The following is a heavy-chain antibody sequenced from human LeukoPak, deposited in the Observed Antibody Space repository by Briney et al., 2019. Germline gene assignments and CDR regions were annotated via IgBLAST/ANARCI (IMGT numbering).Heavy chain of an antibody. Sequence: ASVKVSCKASGYTFTGYYMHWVRQAPGQGLEWMGWINPNSGGTNYAQKFQGRVTMTRDTSISTAYMELSRLRSDDTAVYYCAREGGYCSGGSCYSDTNIDYWGQGTLVTVSS. CDR2: INPNSGGT. CDR3: AREGGYCSGGSCYSDTNIDY. D-gene: IGHD2-15*01. CDR1: GYTFTGYY. V-gene: IGHV1-2*02. J-gene: IGHJ4*02.